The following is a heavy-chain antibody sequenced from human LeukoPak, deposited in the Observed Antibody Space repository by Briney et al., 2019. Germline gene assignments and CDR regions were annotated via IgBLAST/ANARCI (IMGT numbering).Heavy chain of an antibody. Sequence: GGCLRLFWVADGFIVSNNYMSWVRQAPGKGLEWVSVLYKAGRTYYAASLKGRFTISRDNSKNTLYLKWSSLRAEETAGYYWASLKGLFDYFDYWGQGILVTVYS. CDR1: GFIVSNNY. J-gene: IGHJ4*02. CDR3: ASLKGLFDYFDY. D-gene: IGHD3-22*01. CDR2: LYKAGRT. V-gene: IGHV3-53*01.